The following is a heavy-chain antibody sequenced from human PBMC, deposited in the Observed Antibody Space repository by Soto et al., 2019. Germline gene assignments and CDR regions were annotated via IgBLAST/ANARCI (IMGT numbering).Heavy chain of an antibody. CDR1: GFTFSSYA. V-gene: IGHV3-23*01. CDR3: GKCWLKRCIDY. Sequence: EVQLLESGGGLVQPGGSLRLSCAASGFTFSSYAMSWVRQAPGKGLEWVSAISGSGGSTYYADSVKGRFTISRDNSKNTLDLKMNSLGAEDTAEYSWGKCWLKRCIDYWGQGTLVTVSS. CDR2: ISGSGGST. J-gene: IGHJ4*02. D-gene: IGHD5-12*01.